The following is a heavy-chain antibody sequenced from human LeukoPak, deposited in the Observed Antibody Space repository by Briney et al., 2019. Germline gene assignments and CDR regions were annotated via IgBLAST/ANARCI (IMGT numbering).Heavy chain of an antibody. J-gene: IGHJ4*02. D-gene: IGHD1-26*01. Sequence: GGSLRLSCAVSGFTFSSNWMSWVRQAPGKGLEWVSSISSSSSYIYYADSVKGRFTISRDNAKNSLYLQMNSLRAEDTAVYYCARVAGGSYYNFDYWGQGTLVTVSS. V-gene: IGHV3-21*01. CDR1: GFTFSSNW. CDR3: ARVAGGSYYNFDY. CDR2: ISSSSSYI.